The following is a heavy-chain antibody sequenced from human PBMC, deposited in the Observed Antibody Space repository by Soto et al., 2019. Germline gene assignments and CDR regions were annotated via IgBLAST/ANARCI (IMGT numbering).Heavy chain of an antibody. CDR2: ISSSSSYI. V-gene: IGHV3-21*01. D-gene: IGHD6-13*01. CDR3: ARDGSSWQENYYYYYMDV. CDR1: GFTFSSYS. J-gene: IGHJ6*03. Sequence: EVQLVESGGGLVKPGGSLRLSCAASGFTFSSYSMNWVRQAPGKGLEWVSSISSSSSYIYYADSVKGRFTISRDNAKNSLYLQMNSLRAEDTAVYYCARDGSSWQENYYYYYMDVWGKGTTVTVSS.